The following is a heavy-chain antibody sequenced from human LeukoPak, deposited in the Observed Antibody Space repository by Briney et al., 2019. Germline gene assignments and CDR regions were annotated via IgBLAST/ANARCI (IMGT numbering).Heavy chain of an antibody. CDR3: ARVVGFTAYSSSWYSGYYYYMDV. J-gene: IGHJ6*03. CDR2: IIPIFGTT. V-gene: IGHV1-69*06. CDR1: GGTFSSYA. Sequence: GASVKVSCKASGGTFSSYAISWVRQAPGQGLEWMGGIIPIFGTTNYAQKFQDRVTITADKSTSTAYMELSSLRSEDTAVYYCARVVGFTAYSSSWYSGYYYYMDVWGKGTTVTVSS. D-gene: IGHD6-13*01.